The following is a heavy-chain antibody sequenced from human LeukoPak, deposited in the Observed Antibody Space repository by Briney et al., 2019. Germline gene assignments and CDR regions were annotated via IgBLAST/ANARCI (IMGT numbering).Heavy chain of an antibody. D-gene: IGHD3-10*01. Sequence: GRSLRLSCAASGFTFSSYAMHWVRQAPGKGLEWVAVISYDGSNKYYADSVKGRFTISRDNSKNTLYLQMNGLRAEDTAVYYCARDSQYYYGSGGDLDYWGQGTLVTVSS. CDR2: ISYDGSNK. CDR1: GFTFSSYA. V-gene: IGHV3-30*04. CDR3: ARDSQYYYGSGGDLDY. J-gene: IGHJ4*02.